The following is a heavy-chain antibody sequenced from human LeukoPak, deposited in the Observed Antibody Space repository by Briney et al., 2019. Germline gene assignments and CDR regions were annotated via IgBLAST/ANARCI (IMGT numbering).Heavy chain of an antibody. CDR3: AGREGFSDTRNWFDP. D-gene: IGHD3-3*02. J-gene: IGHJ5*02. V-gene: IGHV5-51*01. CDR1: GNSAAFKW. Sequence: GESLKISCKGSGNSAAFKWIAWVRQMPGRGLECMGIIYSGDSDTRYSPSFQGQVTISVDKSIYTAYLQWSSLKASDTAIYYCAGREGFSDTRNWFDPWGQGTLVTVSS. CDR2: IYSGDSDT.